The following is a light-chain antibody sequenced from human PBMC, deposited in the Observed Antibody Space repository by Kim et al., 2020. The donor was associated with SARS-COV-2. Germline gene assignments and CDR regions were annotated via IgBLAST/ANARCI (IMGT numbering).Light chain of an antibody. Sequence: DIQMTQSPSTLSASVGDRVTITCRASQSIISWLAWYQQKPGKAPKLLIYYASCLESGVPSRFSGSGSGTEFTLTISSLQPDDFAIYYCQQYSSFSPWTFGQGTKVDIK. V-gene: IGKV1-5*01. J-gene: IGKJ1*01. CDR3: QQYSSFSPWT. CDR2: YAS. CDR1: QSIISW.